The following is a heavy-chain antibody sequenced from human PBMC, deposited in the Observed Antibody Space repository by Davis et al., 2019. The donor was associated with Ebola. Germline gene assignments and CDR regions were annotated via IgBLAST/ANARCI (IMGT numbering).Heavy chain of an antibody. CDR1: GYSFTSYW. Sequence: GESLKISCKGSGYSFTSYWIGWVRQMPGKGLEWMGIIYPGDSDTRYSPSFRGRVTISADKSTRTAYLQWGSLKASDTAMYYCASLRRTITGMDDGFDIWGQGTMVTVSS. J-gene: IGHJ3*02. CDR3: ASLRRTITGMDDGFDI. D-gene: IGHD1-20*01. CDR2: IYPGDSDT. V-gene: IGHV5-51*01.